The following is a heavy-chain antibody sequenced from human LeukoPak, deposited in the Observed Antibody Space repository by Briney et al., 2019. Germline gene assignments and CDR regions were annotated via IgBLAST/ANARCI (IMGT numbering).Heavy chain of an antibody. J-gene: IGHJ4*02. Sequence: GGSLRLSCAASGFTFSSYAMSWVRQAPGKGLEWVSAISGSGGSTYYADSVKGRFTISRDNSKNTLYLQMNSLRAEDTAVYYCAKFYYYDREKLVDPFDYWGQGTPVTVSS. CDR3: AKFYYYDREKLVDPFDY. CDR1: GFTFSSYA. CDR2: ISGSGGST. V-gene: IGHV3-23*01. D-gene: IGHD3-22*01.